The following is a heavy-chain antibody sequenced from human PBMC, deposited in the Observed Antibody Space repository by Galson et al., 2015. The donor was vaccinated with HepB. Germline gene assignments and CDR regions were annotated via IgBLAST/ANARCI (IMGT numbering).Heavy chain of an antibody. J-gene: IGHJ3*02. CDR3: AKVLAVAVMRGAFHI. Sequence: SLRLSCAASGFPFRAHGMHWVRQAPGKGLEWLAVISHDGDKKYYADSVKGRFTISRDNSKNTLNLQMNSLKGDDTAVYYCAKVLAVAVMRGAFHIWGQGTMVTVSS. V-gene: IGHV3-30*18. CDR1: GFPFRAHG. CDR2: ISHDGDKK. D-gene: IGHD6-19*01.